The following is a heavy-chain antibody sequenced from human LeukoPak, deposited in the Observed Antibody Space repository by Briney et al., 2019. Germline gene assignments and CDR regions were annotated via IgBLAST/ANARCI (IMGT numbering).Heavy chain of an antibody. D-gene: IGHD3-16*01. Sequence: PGGSLRLSCAASGFTFSSYWMYWVRQAPGKGLVWVSRINTDGSTTSYTDSVKGRFTISRDNAKNTLYLQMNSLRADDTAVYYCAGGGVDYWGQGSLVTVSS. J-gene: IGHJ4*02. CDR2: INTDGSTT. V-gene: IGHV3-74*01. CDR1: GFTFSSYW. CDR3: AGGGVDY.